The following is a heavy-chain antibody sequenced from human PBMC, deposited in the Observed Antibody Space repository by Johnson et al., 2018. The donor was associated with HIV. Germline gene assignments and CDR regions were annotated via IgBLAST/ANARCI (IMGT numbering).Heavy chain of an antibody. Sequence: QVRLVESGGGLVKPGGSLRLSCAASGFSFTNAWMSWVRQAPGKGLEWVAVISYDGSNKYYADSVKGRFTISRDDSKSSAYLQMNSLSTVPEPLGGTEAFDIWGQGTMVTVSS. CDR1: GFSFTNAW. J-gene: IGHJ3*02. V-gene: IGHV3-30*13. CDR3: EAFDI. CDR2: ISYDGSNK. D-gene: IGHD4-23*01.